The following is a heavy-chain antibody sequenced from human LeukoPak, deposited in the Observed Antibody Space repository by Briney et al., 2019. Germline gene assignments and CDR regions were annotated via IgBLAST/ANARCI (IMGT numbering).Heavy chain of an antibody. CDR3: VRQTSDYSSGWHFDY. V-gene: IGHV4-39*01. CDR1: GASISSGVYY. CDR2: IYYSGST. J-gene: IGHJ4*02. D-gene: IGHD6-19*01. Sequence: SETLSLTCTVSGASISSGVYYWTWIRQPPGKGLEWIASIYYSGSTYYNPSLKSRVTRSVDTSKNQFSLKLSSVTAADTAVYYCVRQTSDYSSGWHFDYWGQGALVTVSA.